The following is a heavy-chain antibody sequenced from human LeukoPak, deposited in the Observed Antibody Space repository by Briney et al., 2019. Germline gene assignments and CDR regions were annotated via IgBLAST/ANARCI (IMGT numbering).Heavy chain of an antibody. CDR1: EITVSRYS. J-gene: IGHJ3*02. D-gene: IGHD6-13*01. CDR2: FTGSSTTI. Sequence: GGSLRLCCAASEITVSRYSMNWVRQAPGKGLEWIASFTGSSTTIYYADSVKGRFTISRDNAKNSLYLQMNSLRAEDTALYYCARDLGGSSWSLRAFDIWGQGTMVTVSS. CDR3: ARDLGGSSWSLRAFDI. V-gene: IGHV3-48*04.